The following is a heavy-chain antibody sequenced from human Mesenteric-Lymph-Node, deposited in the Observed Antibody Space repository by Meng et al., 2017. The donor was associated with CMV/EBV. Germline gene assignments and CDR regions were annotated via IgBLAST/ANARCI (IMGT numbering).Heavy chain of an antibody. CDR3: ARRYCSSTSCYGIDY. CDR2: IIPILGIA. D-gene: IGHD2-2*01. V-gene: IGHV1-69*10. CDR1: GDTFSNYA. Sequence: SVKVSCKASGDTFSNYAFSWVRQAPGQGLEWMGGIIPILGIANYAQKFQGRVTITADKSTSTAYMELSSLRSEDTAVYYCARRYCSSTSCYGIDYWGQGTLVTVSS. J-gene: IGHJ4*02.